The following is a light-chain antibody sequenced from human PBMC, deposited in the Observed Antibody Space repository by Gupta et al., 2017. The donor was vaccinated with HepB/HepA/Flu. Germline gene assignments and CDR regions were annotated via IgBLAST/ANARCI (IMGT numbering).Light chain of an antibody. CDR2: EVG. CDR1: SSDIGNYNF. Sequence: QSALTQPASVSGSPRQSITISCTGTSSDIGNYNFVYWYQQHPGKAHNLIFHEVGKRPSGLSGRFSGSKSGNTAFLTISGPKAEDVVDYYCCAYAGSSTFVFGGGTKLTVL. J-gene: IGLJ2*01. CDR3: CAYAGSSTFV. V-gene: IGLV2-23*02.